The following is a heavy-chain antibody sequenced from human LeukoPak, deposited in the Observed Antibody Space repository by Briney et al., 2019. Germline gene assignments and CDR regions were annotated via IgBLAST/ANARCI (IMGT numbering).Heavy chain of an antibody. J-gene: IGHJ4*02. CDR2: ISSSNNYI. CDR3: ARDRSGSYYEGSDY. Sequence: GGSLRLSCAASGFTFNNYGMHWIRQAPGKGLEWVSSISSSNNYIYYADSMKGRFTISRDNAKNSLYLQMNSLRAEDTAVYYCARDRSGSYYEGSDYWGQGTLVTVSS. V-gene: IGHV3-21*01. D-gene: IGHD1-26*01. CDR1: GFTFNNYG.